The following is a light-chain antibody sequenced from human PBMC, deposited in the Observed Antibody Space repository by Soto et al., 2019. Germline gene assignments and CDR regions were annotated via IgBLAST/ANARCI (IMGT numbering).Light chain of an antibody. CDR1: QSISSY. CDR2: AAS. J-gene: IGKJ1*01. Sequence: DIQMTQSPSSLSASVGDRVTITCRASQSISSYLNWYQQKPGKAPKLVIYAASSLQSGVPSRFSGSGYGTDFTLTISSLQPEDFATYYCQQSYSTPRTFGQGTKVEIK. CDR3: QQSYSTPRT. V-gene: IGKV1-39*01.